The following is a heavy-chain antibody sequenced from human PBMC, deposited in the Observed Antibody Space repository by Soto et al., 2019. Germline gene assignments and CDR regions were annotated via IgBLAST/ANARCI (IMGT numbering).Heavy chain of an antibody. CDR2: IWYDGSNK. D-gene: IGHD1-26*01. CDR3: ARDRSGATTNYYYGMDV. J-gene: IGHJ6*02. CDR1: GFTFSSYG. Sequence: GGSMRLSCAASGFTFSSYGMHWVRQAPGKGLEWVAVIWYDGSNKYYADSVKGRFTISRDNSKNTLYLQMNSLRAEDTAVYYCARDRSGATTNYYYGMDVWGQGTTVTVSS. V-gene: IGHV3-33*01.